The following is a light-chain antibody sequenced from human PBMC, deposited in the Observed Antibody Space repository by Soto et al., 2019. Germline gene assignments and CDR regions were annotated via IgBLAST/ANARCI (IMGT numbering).Light chain of an antibody. CDR3: AAWDDSLKGPV. CDR1: SSNIGSHT. CDR2: TDN. J-gene: IGLJ2*01. V-gene: IGLV1-44*01. Sequence: QSVLTQPPSASGTPGQRVTISCSGSSSNIGSHTVNWYQQLPGTAPKLLLYTDNQRPSGVPDRFSGSKSGTSASLAISALQSEDEADYYCAAWDDSLKGPVFGGGTKLTVL.